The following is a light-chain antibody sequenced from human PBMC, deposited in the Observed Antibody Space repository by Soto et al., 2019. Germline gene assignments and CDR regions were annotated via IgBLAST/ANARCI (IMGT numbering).Light chain of an antibody. V-gene: IGKV1-12*01. J-gene: IGKJ3*01. Sequence: DIQMIQSPSSVSASVGDRVTVTCRASQNITTWLTWYQQIPGKAPHLLIYGASTLQRGVPSRVSGSGSGTEFTLTITSLQPEDFGTYYCQQGSRFPFTFGPGT. CDR1: QNITTW. CDR3: QQGSRFPFT. CDR2: GAS.